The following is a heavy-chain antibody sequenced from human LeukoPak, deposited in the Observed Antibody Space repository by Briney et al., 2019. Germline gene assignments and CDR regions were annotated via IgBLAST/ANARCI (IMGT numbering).Heavy chain of an antibody. D-gene: IGHD5-24*01. Sequence: SETLSLTCAVSCYSISSGYYWGWIRQPPGQGLEWIGSIYHSGFTYYNPSLKSRVTMSVDTSKNQFSLKLSSVTAADTAVYYCARRGDGYNPDYWGQGTLVTVSS. J-gene: IGHJ4*02. V-gene: IGHV4-38-2*01. CDR2: IYHSGFT. CDR3: ARRGDGYNPDY. CDR1: CYSISSGYY.